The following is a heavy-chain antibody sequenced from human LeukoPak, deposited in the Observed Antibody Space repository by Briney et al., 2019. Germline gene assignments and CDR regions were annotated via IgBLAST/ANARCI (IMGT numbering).Heavy chain of an antibody. J-gene: IGHJ3*02. CDR2: ISWNSGSI. V-gene: IGHV3-9*01. CDR3: ATSGSYTLDAFDI. Sequence: GGSLRLSCAASGFTFDDYAMHWVRQAPGKGLEWVSGISWNSGSIGYADSVKGRFTISRDNAKNSLYLQMNSLRAEDTALYYCATSGSYTLDAFDIWGQGTMVTVSS. CDR1: GFTFDDYA. D-gene: IGHD3-10*01.